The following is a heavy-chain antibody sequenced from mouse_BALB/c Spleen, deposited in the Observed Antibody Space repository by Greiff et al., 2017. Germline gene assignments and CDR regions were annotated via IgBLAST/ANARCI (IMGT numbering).Heavy chain of an antibody. V-gene: IGHV5-12-1*01. D-gene: IGHD2-2*01. J-gene: IGHJ4*01. CDR1: GFAFSSYG. Sequence: DVQLVESGAGLVKPGGSLKLSCAASGFAFSSYGMYWVRQTPEKGLEWVAFISSGGGRTYYPDNVKGRFTISRDNAKNTLYMQMSSLTSEDTAVYYCARRMGYGALAYWGQGTSVTVSA. CDR2: ISSGGGRT. CDR3: ARRMGYGALAY.